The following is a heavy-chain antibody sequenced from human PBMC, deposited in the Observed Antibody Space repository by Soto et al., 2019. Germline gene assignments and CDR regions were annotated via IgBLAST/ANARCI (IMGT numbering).Heavy chain of an antibody. V-gene: IGHV3-7*01. Sequence: GGSLRLSCAASGFTFSSYWMSWVRQAPGKGLEWVANIKQDVSEKFYVDSVKGRFTISRDNAKNSLYLQMNSLGAEDTAVYYCARYMVRGVTSYWGQGTLVTVSS. D-gene: IGHD3-10*01. CDR3: ARYMVRGVTSY. J-gene: IGHJ4*02. CDR1: GFTFSSYW. CDR2: IKQDVSEK.